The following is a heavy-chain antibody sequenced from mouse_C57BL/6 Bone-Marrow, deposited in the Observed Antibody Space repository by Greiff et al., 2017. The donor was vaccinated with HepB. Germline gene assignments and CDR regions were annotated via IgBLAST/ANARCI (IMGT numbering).Heavy chain of an antibody. D-gene: IGHD1-1*01. J-gene: IGHJ1*03. Sequence: QVQLQQPGTELVKPGASVKLSCKASGYTFTSYWMHWVTQRPGQGLEWIGNINPSNGGTNYNEKFQSKATLTVDKSSSTAYMQLSSLTSEDSAVYYCARNPFYYDGSRWYFDVWGTGTTVTVSS. CDR2: INPSNGGT. CDR3: ARNPFYYDGSRWYFDV. CDR1: GYTFTSYW. V-gene: IGHV1-53*01.